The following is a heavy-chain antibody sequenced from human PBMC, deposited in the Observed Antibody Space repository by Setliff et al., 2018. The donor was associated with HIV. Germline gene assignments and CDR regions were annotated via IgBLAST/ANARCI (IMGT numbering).Heavy chain of an antibody. D-gene: IGHD2-2*03. Sequence: PGGSLRLSCAASGFTFSNYWMSWVRQAPGKGLEWVANIKQDGSEKYYVDSVKGRFTISRDNAKNSLYLQMNSLRPEDTAVYYCAKVDNGHCLSNSCRDFDYWGQGTLVTAPQ. V-gene: IGHV3-7*03. CDR3: AKVDNGHCLSNSCRDFDY. CDR1: GFTFSNYW. CDR2: IKQDGSEK. J-gene: IGHJ4*02.